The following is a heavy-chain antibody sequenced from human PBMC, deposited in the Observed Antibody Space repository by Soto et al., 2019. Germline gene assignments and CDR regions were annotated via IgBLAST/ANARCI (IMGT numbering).Heavy chain of an antibody. J-gene: IGHJ5*02. D-gene: IGHD2-21*02. Sequence: SETLSLTCAVYGGSFSGYYWSWIRQPPGKGLEWIGEINHSGNTYYNPSLKSRVTISVDTSKNQFSLKLSSVTAADTAVYYCARSNGGNSVGWFDPWGQGTLVTVSS. CDR2: INHSGNT. CDR3: ARSNGGNSVGWFDP. CDR1: GGSFSGYY. V-gene: IGHV4-34*09.